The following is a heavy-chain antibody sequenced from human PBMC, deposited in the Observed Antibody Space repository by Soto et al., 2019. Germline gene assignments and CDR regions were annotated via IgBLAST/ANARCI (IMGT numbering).Heavy chain of an antibody. CDR2: IFPGDPDV. Sequence: EVQLLQSGAQVKKPGESLKISWKGSGFSISSYWLGWVRQMPGKGLEWMGIIFPGDPDVRYNPSFQGQVTISADTSIHTAYLQWTSLKASDTAMYYCARSIVSGLMFPPGLDVWGQGTTVTVSS. J-gene: IGHJ6*02. CDR3: ARSIVSGLMFPPGLDV. CDR1: GFSISSYW. D-gene: IGHD2-21*01. V-gene: IGHV5-51*01.